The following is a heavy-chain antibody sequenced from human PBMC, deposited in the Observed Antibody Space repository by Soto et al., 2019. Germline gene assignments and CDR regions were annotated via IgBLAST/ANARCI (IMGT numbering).Heavy chain of an antibody. CDR2: ISSSGSTI. V-gene: IGHV3-48*03. CDR3: ARCGSSGWYLAA. D-gene: IGHD6-19*01. Sequence: GGSLRLSYAASGFTFSSYDMNWVRQAPGEGLEWVSYISSSGSTIYYADSVKGRFTISRDNAKNSLYLQMNSLRAEDTAVYYCARCGSSGWYLAAWGQGTLVTVSS. CDR1: GFTFSSYD. J-gene: IGHJ5*02.